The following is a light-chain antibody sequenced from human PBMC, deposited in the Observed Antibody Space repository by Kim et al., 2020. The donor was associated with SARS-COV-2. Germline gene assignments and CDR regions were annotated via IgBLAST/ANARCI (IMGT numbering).Light chain of an antibody. CDR1: NMGGQS. CDR2: YER. CDR3: QVWDTDTDDYV. Sequence: ARGQRDRLTCGGNNMGGQSVPWYEKKPGQATVLVIYYERDRTAGIPERFSGSKAATTATLTISRVEAGDEADYYCQVWDTDTDDYVFGTGNKVTVL. V-gene: IGLV3-21*01. J-gene: IGLJ1*01.